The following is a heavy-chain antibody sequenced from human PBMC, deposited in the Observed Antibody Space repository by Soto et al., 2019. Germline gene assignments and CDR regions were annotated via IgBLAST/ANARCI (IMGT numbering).Heavy chain of an antibody. CDR1: VFPFSSYS. D-gene: IGHD6-6*01. CDR2: ISSSSSYI. Sequence: GGSLRLSCAASVFPFSSYSMNWVRQAPGKGLEWVSSISSSSSYIYYADSVKGRFTISRDNAKNSLYLQMNSLRAEDTAVYYCARDAEYSSSSFYYYYYYGMDVWGQGTTVTVSS. V-gene: IGHV3-21*01. J-gene: IGHJ6*02. CDR3: ARDAEYSSSSFYYYYYYGMDV.